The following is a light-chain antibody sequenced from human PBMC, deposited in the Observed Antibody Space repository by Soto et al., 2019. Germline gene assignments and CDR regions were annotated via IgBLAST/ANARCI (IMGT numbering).Light chain of an antibody. CDR1: SSDVGGYNY. J-gene: IGLJ2*01. CDR2: DVS. V-gene: IGLV2-14*03. CDR3: SSYTSSSTVV. Sequence: QSALTQPASVSGSPGQSITISCTGTSSDVGGYNYVSWYQQHPGKVPKLMIYDVSNRPSGVSNRFSGSKSGNTASLTISGLQAEDEADYYCSSYTSSSTVVFSGGTKLTVL.